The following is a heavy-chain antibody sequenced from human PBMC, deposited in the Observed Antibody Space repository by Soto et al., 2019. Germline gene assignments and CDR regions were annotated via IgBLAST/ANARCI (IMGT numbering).Heavy chain of an antibody. J-gene: IGHJ4*02. CDR1: GGSFSGYY. CDR3: TRVFGRSVVVVTAAANHFDY. D-gene: IGHD2-2*01. CDR2: INNSGST. V-gene: IGHV4-34*01. Sequence: QVQLQQWGAGLLKPSETLSLTCAVYGGSFSGYYWSWIRQPPGKGLEWIGEINNSGSTNYNPSLKSRVTISVDTSKNQLSLKLSSVTAADTAVYYCTRVFGRSVVVVTAAANHFDYWGQGTLVNVSS.